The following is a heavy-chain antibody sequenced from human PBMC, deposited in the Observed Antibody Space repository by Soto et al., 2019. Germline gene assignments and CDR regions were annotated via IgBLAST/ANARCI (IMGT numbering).Heavy chain of an antibody. CDR2: IYPGDSDT. J-gene: IGHJ5*02. D-gene: IGHD3-22*01. CDR1: GCSFTSYW. Sequence: GESLKISCKGSGCSFTSYWIGWVRQMPGKGLEWMGIIYPGDSDTRYSPSFQGQVTISADKSISTAYLQWSSLKASDTAMYYCARQTYYYDSSGPNWFDPWGQGTLVTVS. V-gene: IGHV5-51*01. CDR3: ARQTYYYDSSGPNWFDP.